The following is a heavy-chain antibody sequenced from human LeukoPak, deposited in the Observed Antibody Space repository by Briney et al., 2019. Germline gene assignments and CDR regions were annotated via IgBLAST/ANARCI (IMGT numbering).Heavy chain of an antibody. CDR3: ARAFTVTTQSGAFDI. CDR1: GYTFTGYY. D-gene: IGHD4-17*01. J-gene: IGHJ3*02. Sequence: ASVKVSCKASGYTFTGYYMHWVRQAPGQGLEWMGWINPNSGGTNYAQKFQGRVTMTRDTSISTAYMELSRLRSGDTAVYYCARAFTVTTQSGAFDIWGQGTMVTVSS. CDR2: INPNSGGT. V-gene: IGHV1-2*02.